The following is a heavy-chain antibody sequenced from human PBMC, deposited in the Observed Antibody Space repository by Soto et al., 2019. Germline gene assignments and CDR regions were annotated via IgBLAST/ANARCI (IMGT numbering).Heavy chain of an antibody. J-gene: IGHJ4*02. CDR3: AKSGSLFRPSLGYFDY. CDR2: INPNSGGT. Sequence: GASVKVSFKASGFTFTGHYIHWLRQAPGQGLEWMGWINPNSGGTSYAQKFQGRVTMTRDTSITTAYMELSRLSSDDTAVYYCAKSGSLFRPSLGYFDYWGQGTLVTVSS. D-gene: IGHD1-26*01. CDR1: GFTFTGHY. V-gene: IGHV1-2*02.